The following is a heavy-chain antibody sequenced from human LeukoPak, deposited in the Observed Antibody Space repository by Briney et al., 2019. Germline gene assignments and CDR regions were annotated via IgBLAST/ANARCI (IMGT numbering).Heavy chain of an antibody. V-gene: IGHV1/OR15-1*04. CDR1: GYIFTDYY. CDR3: ARDRGYYYDSSGPQA. CDR2: INPNSGGT. D-gene: IGHD3-22*01. Sequence: GASVKVSCKASGYIFTDYYMHWVRQAPGQELGWMGRINPNSGGTNYAQKLQGRVTMTTDTSTSTAYMELRSLRSDDTAVYYCARDRGYYYDSSGPQAWGQGTLVTVSS. J-gene: IGHJ5*02.